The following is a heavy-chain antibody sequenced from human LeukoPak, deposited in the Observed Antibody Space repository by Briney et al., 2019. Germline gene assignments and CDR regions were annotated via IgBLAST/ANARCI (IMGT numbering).Heavy chain of an antibody. CDR3: AKGLYSSSWYGIDY. Sequence: GGSLRLSCAASGFTFSSYGMHWVRQAPGKGLEWVAVISYDGSNKYYADSVKGRFTISRDNSKNTLYLQMNSLRAEDTAVYCCAKGLYSSSWYGIDYWGQGTLVTVSS. J-gene: IGHJ4*02. CDR2: ISYDGSNK. V-gene: IGHV3-30*18. CDR1: GFTFSSYG. D-gene: IGHD6-13*01.